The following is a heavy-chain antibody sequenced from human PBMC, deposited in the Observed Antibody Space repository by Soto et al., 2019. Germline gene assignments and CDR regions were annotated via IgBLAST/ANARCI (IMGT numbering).Heavy chain of an antibody. CDR2: LYYSGST. CDR1: GGSISSGGHY. Sequence: PSPTCTVSGGSISSGGHYWRWLRQPRGKGLEWIGYLYYSGSTYHNPSLKSRVTISVDTSKNQFSLKLSSVTAAGTAVYYCARWGSNHVRNRFDPWGHGTRLTVSS. CDR3: ARWGSNHVRNRFDP. J-gene: IGHJ5*02. D-gene: IGHD4-4*01. V-gene: IGHV4-31*03.